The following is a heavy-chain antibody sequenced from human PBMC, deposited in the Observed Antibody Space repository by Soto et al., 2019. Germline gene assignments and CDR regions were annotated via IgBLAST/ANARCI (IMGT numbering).Heavy chain of an antibody. CDR1: GFSLNTRGVG. V-gene: IGHV2-5*02. CDR3: AHVGLTVPYFDY. D-gene: IGHD4-17*01. J-gene: IGHJ4*02. Sequence: QITLKESGPTLVKPTQTLTLTCTFSGFSLNTRGVGVGWIRQPPGKALEWLALLYWGDDKRYSPSLKSRLTITKDPSKIQVVLTMTSMDPVDTATYYCAHVGLTVPYFDYWGQGTLVNVSS. CDR2: LYWGDDK.